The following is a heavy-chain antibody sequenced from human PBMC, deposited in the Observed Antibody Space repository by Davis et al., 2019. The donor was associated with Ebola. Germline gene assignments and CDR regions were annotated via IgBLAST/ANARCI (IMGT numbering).Heavy chain of an antibody. CDR3: ARSGLSFGVVKYHYGMDV. CDR1: GFSFSTYA. D-gene: IGHD3-3*01. J-gene: IGHJ6*04. Sequence: PGGSLRLSCIASGFSFSTYAMSWVRQAPGKGLEWITGISNGGSRKDNADSVRGRFTISRDNSKKTMYLQMNSLRAEDTAVYYCARSGLSFGVVKYHYGMDVWGKGTTVTVSS. V-gene: IGHV3-23*01. CDR2: ISNGGSRK.